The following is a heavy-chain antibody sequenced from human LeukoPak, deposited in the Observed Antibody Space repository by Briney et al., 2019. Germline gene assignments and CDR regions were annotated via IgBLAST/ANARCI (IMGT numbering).Heavy chain of an antibody. Sequence: GGSLRLSCAASGFTFSSYWMNWVRQAPGQGLEWVASIKQDGSEKYFVDSVKGRFTISRDNAKNSLYLQMNSLRADDTAVYYCARDGTSIVGAIDYWGQGTLVTVSS. D-gene: IGHD1-26*01. V-gene: IGHV3-7*05. CDR3: ARDGTSIVGAIDY. CDR2: IKQDGSEK. J-gene: IGHJ4*02. CDR1: GFTFSSYW.